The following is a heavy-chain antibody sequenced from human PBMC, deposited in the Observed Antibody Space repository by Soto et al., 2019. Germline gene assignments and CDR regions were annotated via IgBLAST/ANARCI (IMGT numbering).Heavy chain of an antibody. Sequence: PSETLSITCTVSGGSINSTSSYWGWIRQPPGKGLEWIGNIYYRGATQYNPSLKSRVTVSVDTAKNQFSLNLTSLTAADTAVYFCARQGQSDWFDPWGQGTLVTVSS. J-gene: IGHJ5*02. CDR1: GGSINSTSSY. D-gene: IGHD4-4*01. CDR2: IYYRGAT. V-gene: IGHV4-39*01. CDR3: ARQGQSDWFDP.